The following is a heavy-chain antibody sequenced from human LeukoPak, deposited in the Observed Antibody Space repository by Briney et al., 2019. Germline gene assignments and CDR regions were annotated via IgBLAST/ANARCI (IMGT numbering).Heavy chain of an antibody. V-gene: IGHV3-20*04. Sequence: GGSLRLSCAASGFTFDENGMSWVRQAPGKGLEWVAGINWNGVSTDYADSVKGRFSISRDNAKDSLYLQMNSLTVEDTALYYCARDGFNGYEIEYYYFYMDVWGKGTTVTVS. CDR1: GFTFDENG. CDR2: INWNGVST. D-gene: IGHD5-12*01. J-gene: IGHJ6*03. CDR3: ARDGFNGYEIEYYYFYMDV.